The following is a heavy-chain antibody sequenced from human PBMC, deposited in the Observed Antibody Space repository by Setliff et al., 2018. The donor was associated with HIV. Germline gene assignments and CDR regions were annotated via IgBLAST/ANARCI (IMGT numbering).Heavy chain of an antibody. CDR2: IDWDDDK. CDR1: GFSLTTSGLC. J-gene: IGHJ4*02. CDR3: TRRSTGGYYDY. D-gene: IGHD3-22*01. Sequence: SGPTLVNPTQTLTLTCTFSGFSLTTSGLCVSWIRHPPGKALEWLARIDWDDDKCYSTSLMTRLTISKDTSKNQVVLIMTNMNPVDTATYYCTRRSTGGYYDYWGQGTLVTVSS. V-gene: IGHV2-70*11.